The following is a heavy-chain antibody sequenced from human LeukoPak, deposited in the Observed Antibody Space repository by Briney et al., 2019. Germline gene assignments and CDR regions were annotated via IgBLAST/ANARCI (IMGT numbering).Heavy chain of an antibody. CDR1: GYTFTGYY. J-gene: IGHJ4*02. CDR3: ARGRTLSSGWSDDY. V-gene: IGHV1-2*02. CDR2: INPNSGGT. Sequence: ASVKVSCKASGYTFTGYYMHWVRQAPGQGLEWMGWINPNSGGTNYAQKFQGRVTMTRDTSISTAYMELSRLRSDDTAVYYCARGRTLSSGWSDDYWGQGTLVTVSS. D-gene: IGHD6-19*01.